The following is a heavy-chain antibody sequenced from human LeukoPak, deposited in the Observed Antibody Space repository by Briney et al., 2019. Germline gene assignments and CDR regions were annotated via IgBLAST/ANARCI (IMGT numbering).Heavy chain of an antibody. V-gene: IGHV3-30*02. CDR2: IRYDGSDK. CDR1: GFTFSNYG. J-gene: IGHJ4*02. CDR3: AKIGLEGPLLLWFGDEFDY. D-gene: IGHD3-10*01. Sequence: GGSLRLSCAASGFTFSNYGMHWVRQAPGKGLEWVAFIRYDGSDKYFAESVKGRFTISTDNSKNTLYLQMNSLRAEDTAVYYCAKIGLEGPLLLWFGDEFDYWGQGTLVTVSS.